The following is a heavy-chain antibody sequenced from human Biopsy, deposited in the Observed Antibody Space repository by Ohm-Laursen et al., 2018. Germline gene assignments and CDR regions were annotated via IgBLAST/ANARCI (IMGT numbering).Heavy chain of an antibody. CDR2: ITPNSGNA. CDR1: GDTFAGYF. Sequence: GASAQASCKASGDTFAGYFLHWVRQAPGHGLEWMGGITPNSGNANYAQSFQGRLTVTRDTSISTAYMELTSLTFDDTAIYYCARVPAYPSIDGYYGLDLWGQGTTVIVSS. CDR3: ARVPAYPSIDGYYGLDL. J-gene: IGHJ6*02. V-gene: IGHV1-2*02. D-gene: IGHD3-9*01.